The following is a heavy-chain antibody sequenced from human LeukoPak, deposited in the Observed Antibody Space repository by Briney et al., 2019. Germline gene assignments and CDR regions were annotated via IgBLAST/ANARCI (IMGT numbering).Heavy chain of an antibody. CDR3: AKDSGYSDY. V-gene: IGHV3-23*01. D-gene: IGHD3-22*01. CDR1: GFTFNSHA. Sequence: GGSLRLSCAASGFTFNSHAMSWVRQAPGRGLEWVSAISGSGGSTYYADSVKGRFTISRDNSKNTLYLQMNSLRAEDTAVYYCAKDSGYSDYWGQGTLVTVSS. J-gene: IGHJ4*02. CDR2: ISGSGGST.